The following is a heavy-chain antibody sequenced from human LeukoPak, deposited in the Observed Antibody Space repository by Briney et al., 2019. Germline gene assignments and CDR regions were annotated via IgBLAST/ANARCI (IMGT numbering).Heavy chain of an antibody. CDR1: GYSTSSGYY. CDR3: ARRTGSGSYYVDF. J-gene: IGHJ4*02. V-gene: IGHV4-38-2*01. Sequence: PSETLSLTCAVSGYSTSSGYYWGWIRQPPGKGLEWIGSIYHSGSTYYNPSLKSRVTISVDTSKNQFSLKVTSVTAADTAVYYCARRTGSGSYYVDFWGQGTVVTVSS. D-gene: IGHD3-10*01. CDR2: IYHSGST.